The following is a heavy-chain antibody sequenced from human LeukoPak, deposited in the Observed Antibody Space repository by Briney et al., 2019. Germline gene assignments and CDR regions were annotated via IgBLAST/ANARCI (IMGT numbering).Heavy chain of an antibody. J-gene: IGHJ4*02. D-gene: IGHD3-22*01. CDR1: GFTFDDYA. CDR3: ARESYDSHFDY. V-gene: IGHV3-9*01. CDR2: ISWNSGSI. Sequence: GGSLRLSCAASGFTFDDYAMHWVRQAPGKGLEWVSGISWNSGSIGYADSVKGRFTISRDNAKNSLYLQMNSLRVEDTAVYYCARESYDSHFDYWGQGTLVTVSS.